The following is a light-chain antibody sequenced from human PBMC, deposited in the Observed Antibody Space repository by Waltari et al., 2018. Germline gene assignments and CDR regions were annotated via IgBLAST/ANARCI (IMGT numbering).Light chain of an antibody. CDR1: RGHSTHV. V-gene: IGLV4-69*01. CDR2: VNSDGSH. J-gene: IGLJ3*02. Sequence: QLVLTQSPSASASLGASVKLTCTLRRGHSTHVIAWLQKRPERGPRYLMKVNSDGSHNKGDEIPDRFSGSSSGAEHYLTISSLQSEDEADYYCQTGGHGTWVFGGGTKLTVL. CDR3: QTGGHGTWV.